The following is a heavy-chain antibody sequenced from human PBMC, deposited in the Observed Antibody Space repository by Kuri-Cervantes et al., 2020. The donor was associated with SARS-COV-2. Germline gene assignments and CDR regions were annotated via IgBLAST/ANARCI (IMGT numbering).Heavy chain of an antibody. V-gene: IGHV3-7*05. Sequence: GESLKISCAASGFTFSSYWMSWVRQAPGKGLEWVANIKQDGSEKYYVDSVKGRFTISRDNAKNSLYLQMNSLRAEDTAVYYCAKDPTYYDFWSGPITFYWYFNLWSRGTLVTVSS. CDR1: GFTFSSYW. CDR2: IKQDGSEK. D-gene: IGHD3-3*01. CDR3: AKDPTYYDFWSGPITFYWYFNL. J-gene: IGHJ2*01.